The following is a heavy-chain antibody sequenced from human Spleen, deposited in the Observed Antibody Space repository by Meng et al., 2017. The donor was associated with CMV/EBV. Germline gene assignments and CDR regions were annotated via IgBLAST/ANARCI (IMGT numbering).Heavy chain of an antibody. CDR3: ARNVPGTSAYYD. V-gene: IGHV4-28*01. CDR1: DYSISTTNW. D-gene: IGHD3-22*01. J-gene: IGHJ4*02. Sequence: QVQLQQWAAGLFNPSYTLSLNCAVPDYSISTTNWLGWLRQPPGKGLEWIGYIYYSGSTSYNPSLKRRVTMSVDTSKNQFSLNLNSVTAVDTAVYYCARNVPGTSAYYDWGQGTLVTVSS. CDR2: IYYSGST.